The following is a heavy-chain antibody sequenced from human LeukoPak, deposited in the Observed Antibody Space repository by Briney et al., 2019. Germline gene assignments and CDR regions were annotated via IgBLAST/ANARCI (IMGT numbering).Heavy chain of an antibody. Sequence: GGSLRLSCAASGFTFSSYAMSWVRQAPGKGLEWVSAISGSGGSTYYADSVKGRFTISRDNSKNTLYLQMNSLRAEDTAVYYCAKRVSSNYGGYYYMDVWGKGTTVTVSS. D-gene: IGHD4-11*01. J-gene: IGHJ6*03. V-gene: IGHV3-23*01. CDR2: ISGSGGST. CDR3: AKRVSSNYGGYYYMDV. CDR1: GFTFSSYA.